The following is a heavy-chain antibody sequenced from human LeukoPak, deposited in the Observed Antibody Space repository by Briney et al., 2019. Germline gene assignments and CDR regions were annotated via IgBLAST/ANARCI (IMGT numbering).Heavy chain of an antibody. CDR2: ISHSGST. Sequence: PSETLSLTCTVSRGSMSSLYGSCTRQPPGKGVEWIGCISHSGSTNYNPSLKSRVIISVDMSKNQFSLKLTSVSAADAAVYYCARHGQDKAMVTPLYYFDFWGQGTLVTVSS. CDR3: ARHGQDKAMVTPLYYFDF. J-gene: IGHJ4*02. D-gene: IGHD5-18*01. V-gene: IGHV4-59*08. CDR1: RGSMSSLY.